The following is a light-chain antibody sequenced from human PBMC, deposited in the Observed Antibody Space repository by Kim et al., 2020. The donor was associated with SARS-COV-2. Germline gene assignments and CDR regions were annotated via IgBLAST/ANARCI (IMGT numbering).Light chain of an antibody. V-gene: IGKV3-15*01. CDR3: QQYNNWRPIT. CDR2: GAS. CDR1: QSGSSN. Sequence: SPGERVILSCRASQSGSSNLAGYKQKTGEAPRLLIHGASTRATGTPARISGSGSGTEFTLTISSLQSVDFAVYFCQQYNNWRPITFGQGTRLEIK. J-gene: IGKJ5*01.